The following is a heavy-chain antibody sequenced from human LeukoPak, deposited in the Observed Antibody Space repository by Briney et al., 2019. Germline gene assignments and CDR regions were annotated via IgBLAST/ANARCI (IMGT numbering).Heavy chain of an antibody. V-gene: IGHV3-74*01. Sequence: GGSLRPSCAASGFTFSQYWMHWVRQTPGKGLVWVSRINNDGSGPSYADSVKGRFTISRDNAKNTLYLQMNSLSVEDTAVYYCVRGPSGYSYGSYWGQGTLVTVSS. CDR3: VRGPSGYSYGSY. J-gene: IGHJ4*02. D-gene: IGHD5-18*01. CDR1: GFTFSQYW. CDR2: INNDGSGP.